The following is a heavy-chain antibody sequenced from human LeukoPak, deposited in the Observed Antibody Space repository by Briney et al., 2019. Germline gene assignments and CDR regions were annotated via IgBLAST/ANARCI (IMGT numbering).Heavy chain of an antibody. V-gene: IGHV3-30-3*01. CDR2: ISYDGSNK. J-gene: IGHJ4*02. CDR3: ARVRVQWELLLDYFDY. CDR1: GFTFGSYA. Sequence: GGPRRLSGAASGFTFGSYAMHWFRQAPGKGRDGGAVISYDGSNKYYADSVKGRFTISRDNAKNSLYLQMNSLRAEDTAVYYCARVRVQWELLLDYFDYWGQGTLVTVSS. D-gene: IGHD1-26*01.